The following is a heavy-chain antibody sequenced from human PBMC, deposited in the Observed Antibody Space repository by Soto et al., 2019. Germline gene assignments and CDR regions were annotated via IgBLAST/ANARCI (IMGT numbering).Heavy chain of an antibody. V-gene: IGHV1-2*04. D-gene: IGHD3-3*01. CDR2: INPNSGGT. Sequence: ASVTVSCTASGYTFTGYYMHWVRQAPGQGLEWMGWINPNSGGTNYAQKFQGWVTMTRDTSISTAYMELSRLRSDDTAVYYCARGSAYYDFWSGYYTDYYYYGMDVWGQGTTVTVSS. CDR1: GYTFTGYY. J-gene: IGHJ6*02. CDR3: ARGSAYYDFWSGYYTDYYYYGMDV.